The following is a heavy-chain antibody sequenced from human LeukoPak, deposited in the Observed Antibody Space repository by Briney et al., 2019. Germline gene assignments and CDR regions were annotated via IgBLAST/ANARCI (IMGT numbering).Heavy chain of an antibody. J-gene: IGHJ3*02. CDR1: GGSFSGYY. CDR2: INHSGST. Sequence: KTSETLSLTCAVYGGSFSGYYWSWIRQPPGKGLEWIGEINHSGSTNYNPSLKSRVTISVDTSKNQFSLKLSSVTAADTAVYYCARGSEGDAFDIWGQGTMVTVSS. V-gene: IGHV4-34*01. CDR3: ARGSEGDAFDI.